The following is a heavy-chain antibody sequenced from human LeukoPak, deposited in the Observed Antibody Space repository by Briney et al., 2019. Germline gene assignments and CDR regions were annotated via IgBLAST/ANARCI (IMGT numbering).Heavy chain of an antibody. D-gene: IGHD6-19*01. V-gene: IGHV1-46*01. CDR2: INPSGGST. CDR3: ARESYSSGPDTFDY. Sequence: RASVKVSCEASVYTFTSYGISWVRQAPGQGLEWMGIINPSGGSTSYAQKFQGRVTMTRDTSTSTVYMELSSLRSEDTAVYYCARESYSSGPDTFDYWGQGTLVSVSS. CDR1: VYTFTSYG. J-gene: IGHJ4*02.